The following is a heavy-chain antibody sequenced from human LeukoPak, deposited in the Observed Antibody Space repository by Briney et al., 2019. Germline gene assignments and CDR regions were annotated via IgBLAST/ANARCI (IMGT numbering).Heavy chain of an antibody. CDR2: IWYDGSNE. V-gene: IGHV3-33*01. CDR3: ARKNTQDAFDI. Sequence: GGSLRLSCAASGFTFSSYGMHWVRQAPGKGLEWVAVIWYDGSNEYYANSVKGRFTISRDNSKNTLYLQMNSLRAEDTAVYFCARKNTQDAFDIWGQGTMVTVSS. J-gene: IGHJ3*02. CDR1: GFTFSSYG. D-gene: IGHD2-15*01.